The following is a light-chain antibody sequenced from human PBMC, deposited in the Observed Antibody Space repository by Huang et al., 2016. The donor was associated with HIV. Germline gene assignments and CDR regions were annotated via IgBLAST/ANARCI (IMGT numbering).Light chain of an antibody. CDR1: QSVSTY. J-gene: IGKJ2*01. CDR3: QQRSNWPPVYT. V-gene: IGKV3-11*01. Sequence: EIVLTQSPATLSLSPGERATLSCRASQSVSTYLAWYQQKRGQAPRLLIYDAANRATGIPARFSGSGSGTDFTLTISSLEPEDFAVYYRQQRSNWPPVYTFGQGTKLEIK. CDR2: DAA.